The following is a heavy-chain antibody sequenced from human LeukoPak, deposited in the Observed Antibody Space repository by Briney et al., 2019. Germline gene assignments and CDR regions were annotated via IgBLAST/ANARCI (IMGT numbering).Heavy chain of an antibody. CDR1: GDSISSGDYS. D-gene: IGHD3-22*01. V-gene: IGHV4-30-4*07. CDR3: ARNGDDSSDYYYFDY. J-gene: IGHJ4*02. Sequence: SETLSLACAVSGDSISSGDYSWSWIRQPPGKGLEWIGYIYNSGTTNYNPSLKSRVTISVDTSKNQFSLKLSSVTAADTAIYYCARNGDDSSDYYYFDYWGQGTLVTVSS. CDR2: IYNSGTT.